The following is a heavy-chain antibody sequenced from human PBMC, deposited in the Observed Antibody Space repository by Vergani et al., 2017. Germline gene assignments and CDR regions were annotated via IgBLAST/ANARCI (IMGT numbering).Heavy chain of an antibody. J-gene: IGHJ4*02. D-gene: IGHD5-24*01. CDR3: GRGSDNYN. CDR2: IKNTGDST. Sequence: EVQLVESGGGLVQPGGSLRLSCAASGFTFRSYSMNWVRQGHGQGLEWVSSIKNTGDSTHYADSVKGRFTISRDNSKNTLYLQMNSLRVEDTAVYYCGRGSDNYNWGQGTLVTVSS. CDR1: GFTFRSYS. V-gene: IGHV3-23*04.